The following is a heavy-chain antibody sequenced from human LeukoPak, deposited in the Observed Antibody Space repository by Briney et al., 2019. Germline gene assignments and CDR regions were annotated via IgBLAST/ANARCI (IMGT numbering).Heavy chain of an antibody. CDR1: GDSISSKSAA. D-gene: IGHD3-10*01. V-gene: IGHV6-1*01. CDR3: ARSSGAIDY. Sequence: SQTLSLTCALSGDSISSKSAAWNWIRQSPSRGLEWLGRTYYRSKWFNGYAVSVKSRMSINRDTSKNQFSLQMNSVTPEDTAVYYCARSSGAIDYWGQGTLVTVSS. CDR2: TYYRSKWFN. J-gene: IGHJ4*02.